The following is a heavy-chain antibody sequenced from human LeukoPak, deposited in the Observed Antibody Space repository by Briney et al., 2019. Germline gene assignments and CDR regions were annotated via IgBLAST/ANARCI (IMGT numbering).Heavy chain of an antibody. CDR1: GDSISGSTYY. CDR2: IHYSGST. D-gene: IGHD4-17*01. V-gene: IGHV4-39*07. CDR3: AREAYGDYGYYYYMDV. J-gene: IGHJ6*03. Sequence: SETLSLTCTVSGDSISGSTYYWCWIRQPPGKGLEWIGSIHYSGSTQYNPSLKSRVSTSVDTSKNQLSLKLSSVTAADTAVYYCAREAYGDYGYYYYMDVWGKGTTVTISS.